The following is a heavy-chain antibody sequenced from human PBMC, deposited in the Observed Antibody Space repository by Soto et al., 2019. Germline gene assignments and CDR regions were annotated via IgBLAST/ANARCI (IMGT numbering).Heavy chain of an antibody. D-gene: IGHD2-15*01. CDR3: ARARIVVVVAATPTNWFDP. V-gene: IGHV4-34*01. CDR2: INHSGST. CDR1: GGSFSGYY. Sequence: SETLSLTCAVYGGSFSGYYWSWIRQPPGKGLEWIGEINHSGSTNYNPSLKSRVTISVDTSKNQFSLKLSSVTAADTAVYYCARARIVVVVAATPTNWFDPWGQGTLVTVSS. J-gene: IGHJ5*02.